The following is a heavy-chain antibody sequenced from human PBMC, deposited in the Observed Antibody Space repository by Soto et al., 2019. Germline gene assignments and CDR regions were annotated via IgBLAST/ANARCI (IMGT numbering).Heavy chain of an antibody. J-gene: IGHJ4*02. V-gene: IGHV1-69*13. CDR2: IIPIFGTA. Sequence: GASVKVSCKAPGGTFSSYAISWVRQAPGQGLEWMGGIIPIFGTANYAQKFQGRVTITADESTSTAYMELSSLRSEDTAVYYCAGGAYGGNHFDYWGQGTLVTVSS. CDR3: AGGAYGGNHFDY. D-gene: IGHD4-17*01. CDR1: GGTFSSYA.